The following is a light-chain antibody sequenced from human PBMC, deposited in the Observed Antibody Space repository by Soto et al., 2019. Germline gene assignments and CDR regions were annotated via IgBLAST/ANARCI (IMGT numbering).Light chain of an antibody. CDR2: GAS. CDR1: QSVSSK. V-gene: IGKV3-15*01. CDR3: QQYNNGLT. Sequence: EIVMTQSPATLSVSPGERATLSCRASQSVSSKLAWYQQKPGQAPRLLIYGASTSATGIPARFSGSGSGTEFTLTISSLQSEDFAVYYCQQYNNGLTFGGGTKVEIK. J-gene: IGKJ4*01.